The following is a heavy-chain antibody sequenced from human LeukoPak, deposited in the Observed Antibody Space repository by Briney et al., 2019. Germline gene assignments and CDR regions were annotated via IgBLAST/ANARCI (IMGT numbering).Heavy chain of an antibody. D-gene: IGHD6-13*01. CDR1: GFTFDDYA. Sequence: ARSLRLSCAASGFTFDDYAMHWVRQAPGKGLEWVSGISWNSGSIGYADSVKGRFTISRDNSKNMLYLQMNSLRAEDTAVYFCASSSTWRSWFDPWGQGTLVTVSS. V-gene: IGHV3-9*01. J-gene: IGHJ5*02. CDR2: ISWNSGSI. CDR3: ASSSTWRSWFDP.